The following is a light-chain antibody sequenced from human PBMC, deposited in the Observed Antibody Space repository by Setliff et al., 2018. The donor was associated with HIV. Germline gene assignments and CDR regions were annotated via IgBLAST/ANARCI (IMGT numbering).Light chain of an antibody. CDR2: EVS. J-gene: IGLJ1*01. CDR1: NSDVGVYDY. Sequence: QSALTQPASVPGSLGQSIIISCTGTNSDVGVYDYVSWYQQYPGKAPKLMIYEVSNRPSGVSNRFSGSKSGNTASLTISGLQAEDEADYYCSSYTSSSTLGVFGTGTKVTVL. CDR3: SSYTSSSTLGV. V-gene: IGLV2-14*01.